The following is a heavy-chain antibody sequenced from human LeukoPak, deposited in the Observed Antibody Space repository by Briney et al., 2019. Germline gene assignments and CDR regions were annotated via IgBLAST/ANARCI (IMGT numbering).Heavy chain of an antibody. CDR2: VYPGDSDT. CDR1: EYSFTTYW. Sequence: GESLKISCKASEYSFTTYWIGRVRQTPEKGLEWIGVVYPGDSDTRYNPPFQGQVTISADKSINTAFLQWSSLKVSDTAMYYCVRPAGGHYDYYYMDVWGKGTAVTVSS. D-gene: IGHD3-16*01. V-gene: IGHV5-51*01. J-gene: IGHJ6*03. CDR3: VRPAGGHYDYYYMDV.